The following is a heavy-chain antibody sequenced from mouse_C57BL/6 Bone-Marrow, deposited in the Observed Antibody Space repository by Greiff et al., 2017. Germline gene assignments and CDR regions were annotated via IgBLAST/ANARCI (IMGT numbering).Heavy chain of an antibody. D-gene: IGHD2-4*01. CDR3: ARGGLRPLYYAMDY. Sequence: QVHVKQPGTELVKPGASVKLSCKASGYTFTSYWMNWVKQRPGQGLEWIGNINPSNGGTNYNEKFKSKATLTVDKSSSTAYMQLRHLTSEDSAVYYCARGGLRPLYYAMDYWGQGTSVTVSS. CDR1: GYTFTSYW. CDR2: INPSNGGT. J-gene: IGHJ4*01. V-gene: IGHV1-53*01.